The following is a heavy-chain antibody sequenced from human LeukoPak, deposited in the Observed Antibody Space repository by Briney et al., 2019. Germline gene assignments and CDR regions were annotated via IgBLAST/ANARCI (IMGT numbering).Heavy chain of an antibody. V-gene: IGHV4-38-2*01. CDR3: ARARIAGVGNETPSYCFNF. J-gene: IGHJ5*01. CDR1: GYSIGSGYF. CDR2: MSYDGST. Sequence: PSETLSPTCGVSGYSIGSGYFWAWIRQPPGKGLEWIGSMSYDGSTQYNPSLQSRVTISGDTSKNKFSLKLSSLTAADTAVYHCARARIAGVGNETPSYCFNFWGQGTLVTVSS. D-gene: IGHD6-6*01.